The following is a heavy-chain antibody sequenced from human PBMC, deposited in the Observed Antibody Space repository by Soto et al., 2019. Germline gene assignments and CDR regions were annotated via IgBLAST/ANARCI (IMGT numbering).Heavy chain of an antibody. V-gene: IGHV3-23*01. CDR1: GFTFSSYA. CDR3: AKTTPVVIGPLYYFDY. J-gene: IGHJ4*02. Sequence: PGGSLRLSCAASGFTFSSYAMSWVRQAPGKGLEWVSAISGSGGSTYYADSVKGRFTISRDNSKNTLYLQMNSLRAEDTAVYYCAKTTPVVIGPLYYFDYWGQGTLVTVSS. CDR2: ISGSGGST. D-gene: IGHD2-15*01.